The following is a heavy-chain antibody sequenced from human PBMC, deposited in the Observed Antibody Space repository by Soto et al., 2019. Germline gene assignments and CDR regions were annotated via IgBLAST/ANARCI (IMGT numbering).Heavy chain of an antibody. CDR1: GFTFSSYG. CDR3: AKVYYDSSGYHLSLDY. CDR2: ISYDGSNK. Sequence: QVQLMESGGGVVQPGRSLRLSCAASGFTFSSYGMHWVRQAPGKGLEWVAVISYDGSNKYYADSVKGRFTISRDNSKNTLYLQMNSLRAEDTAVYYCAKVYYDSSGYHLSLDYWGQGTLVTVSS. V-gene: IGHV3-30*18. D-gene: IGHD3-22*01. J-gene: IGHJ4*02.